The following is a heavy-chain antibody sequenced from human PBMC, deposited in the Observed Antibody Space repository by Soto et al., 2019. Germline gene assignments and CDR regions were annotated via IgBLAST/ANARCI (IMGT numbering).Heavy chain of an antibody. Sequence: PSETLSLTCTVSGGSISSGDYYWSWIRQPPGKGLEWIGYIYYSGSTYYNPSLKSRVTISVDTSKNQFSLKLSSVTAADTAVYYCARAGVADYGSGSYYGTWFDPWGQGTLVTGSS. V-gene: IGHV4-30-4*01. CDR1: GGSISSGDYY. CDR2: IYYSGST. J-gene: IGHJ5*02. CDR3: ARAGVADYGSGSYYGTWFDP. D-gene: IGHD3-10*01.